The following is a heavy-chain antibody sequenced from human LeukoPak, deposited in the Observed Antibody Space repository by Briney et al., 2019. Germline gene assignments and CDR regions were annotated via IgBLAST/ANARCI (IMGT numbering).Heavy chain of an antibody. Sequence: GASVKVSCKAFEYTFSSYSTHWVRQAPGQRLEWMGWINAGKGNTKYSQNLQGRVTVTGDTSASTAYMELSSLTSEDTAVYYCARGSCSSTSCLMDVWGQGTTVTVSS. CDR3: ARGSCSSTSCLMDV. J-gene: IGHJ6*02. CDR1: EYTFSSYS. D-gene: IGHD2-2*01. CDR2: INAGKGNT. V-gene: IGHV1-3*01.